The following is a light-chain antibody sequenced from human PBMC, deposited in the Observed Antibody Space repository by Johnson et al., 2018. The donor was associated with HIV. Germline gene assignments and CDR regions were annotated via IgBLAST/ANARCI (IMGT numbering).Light chain of an antibody. CDR3: GTWDSSLSAGGANYV. Sequence: QSALTQPPSVSAAPGQKVTISCSGNRSNIGDNFVSWYQHLPGTAPKLLVYDNSKRPSGIPDRFSATKSGTSATLGITGLQTGDEADYYCGTWDSSLSAGGANYVFGTGTKVTVL. J-gene: IGLJ1*01. CDR1: RSNIGDNF. V-gene: IGLV1-51*01. CDR2: DNS.